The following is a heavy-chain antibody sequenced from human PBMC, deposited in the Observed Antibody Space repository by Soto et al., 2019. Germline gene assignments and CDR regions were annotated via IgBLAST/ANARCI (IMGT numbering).Heavy chain of an antibody. D-gene: IGHD2-15*01. CDR1: GGSISSGDYY. CDR2: IYYSGST. J-gene: IGHJ4*02. Sequence: LSLTCTVSGGSISSGDYYWSWIRQPPGKGLEWIGYIYYSGSTYYNPSLKSRVTISVDTSKNQFSLKLSSVTAADTAVYYCAREGYCSGGSCYWNFDYWGQGTLVTVSS. V-gene: IGHV4-30-4*01. CDR3: AREGYCSGGSCYWNFDY.